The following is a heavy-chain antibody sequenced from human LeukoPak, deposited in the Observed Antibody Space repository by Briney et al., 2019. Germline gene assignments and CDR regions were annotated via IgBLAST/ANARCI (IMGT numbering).Heavy chain of an antibody. V-gene: IGHV3-48*01. Sequence: GGSLRLSCAASGFTFSIYSMNWVRQAPGKGLEWVSYISSSSSTIYYADSVKGRFTISRDNAKNSLYLQMNSLRAEDTAVYYCAKGYGWEASYYYYYMDVWGKGTTVTISS. D-gene: IGHD1-26*01. CDR1: GFTFSIYS. CDR2: ISSSSSTI. J-gene: IGHJ6*03. CDR3: AKGYGWEASYYYYYMDV.